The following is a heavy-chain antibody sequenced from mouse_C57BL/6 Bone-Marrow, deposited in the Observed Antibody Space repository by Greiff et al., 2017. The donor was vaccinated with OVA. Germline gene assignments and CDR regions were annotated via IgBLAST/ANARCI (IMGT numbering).Heavy chain of an antibody. D-gene: IGHD2-4*01. CDR1: GYTFTDYE. V-gene: IGHV1-15*01. CDR2: IDPETGGT. J-gene: IGHJ4*01. CDR3: TSRGVYYDYTDY. Sequence: VQLQQSGAELVRPGASVTLSCKASGYTFTDYEMHWVKQTPVHGLEWIGAIDPETGGTAYNQKFKGKAILTADKSSSTAYMELRSLTSEDSAVYYCTSRGVYYDYTDYWGQGTSVTVSS.